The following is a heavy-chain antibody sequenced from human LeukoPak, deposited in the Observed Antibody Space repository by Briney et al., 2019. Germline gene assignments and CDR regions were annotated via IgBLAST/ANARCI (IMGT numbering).Heavy chain of an antibody. Sequence: GGSLRLSCAASGFTFDSYWMSWVRQAPGKGLEWVANIKQDGNEKCYVDSVKGRFTISRDNAKNSLYLQMNSLRAEDTAVYYCARDPLTQNDYWGLGTLVTVSS. CDR3: ARDPLTQNDY. CDR1: GFTFDSYW. J-gene: IGHJ4*02. V-gene: IGHV3-7*01. CDR2: IKQDGNEK. D-gene: IGHD1-14*01.